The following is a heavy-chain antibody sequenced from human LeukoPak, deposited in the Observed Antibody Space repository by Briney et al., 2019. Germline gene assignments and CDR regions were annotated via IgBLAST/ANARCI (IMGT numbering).Heavy chain of an antibody. CDR1: GFTFSNHE. J-gene: IGHJ4*02. V-gene: IGHV3-48*03. D-gene: IGHD3-16*01. Sequence: PGGSLRLSCAASGFTFSNHEMNWVRLAPGKGLEWVSYISRRDVTTYYADSVKGRFTISRDNAKNSLYLQMNSLRAEDTAVYYCVRFFTDYAYFDNWGQGTLVTVSS. CDR2: ISRRDVTT. CDR3: VRFFTDYAYFDN.